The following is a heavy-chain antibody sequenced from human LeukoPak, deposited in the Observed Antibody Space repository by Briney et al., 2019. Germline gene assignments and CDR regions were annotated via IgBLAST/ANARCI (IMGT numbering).Heavy chain of an antibody. D-gene: IGHD6-13*01. V-gene: IGHV3-21*01. CDR1: GCTFSSYN. J-gene: IGHJ6*02. CDR3: ARDLFQGSNPTAKYGMDV. Sequence: GGSLSLSWAASGCTFSSYNMNWVRQPPGKGLEWVSPITTTSSYIYYADSVKGRFTISRDNAKNSLYLQMNSLRAEDTAVYYCARDLFQGSNPTAKYGMDVWGQGTTVTVSS. CDR2: ITTTSSYI.